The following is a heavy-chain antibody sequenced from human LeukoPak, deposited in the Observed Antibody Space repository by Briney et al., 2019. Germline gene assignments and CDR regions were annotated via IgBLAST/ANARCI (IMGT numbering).Heavy chain of an antibody. Sequence: GGSLRLSCAASGFTFSSYSMNWVRQAPGKGLEWVSSISSSSYIYYADSVKGRFTISRDNAKKSLYLQMNSLRAEDTAVYYCARGDYFDTSGFRGGYYYYGLDVWGQGTTVSVSS. CDR1: GFTFSSYS. CDR3: ARGDYFDTSGFRGGYYYYGLDV. V-gene: IGHV3-21*01. CDR2: ISSSSYI. D-gene: IGHD3-22*01. J-gene: IGHJ6*02.